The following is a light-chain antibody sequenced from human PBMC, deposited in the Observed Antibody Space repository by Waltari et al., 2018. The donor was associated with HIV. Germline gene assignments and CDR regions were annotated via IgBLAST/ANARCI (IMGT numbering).Light chain of an antibody. CDR2: AVY. Sequence: QSALTQPRAMSGSPGQSVTITCTGSADDIGHSNFVSWYQHHPDTAPKLIIFAVYKRPSGIPRRFSAAKSGNSASLAISGLLEDDEADYYCCSYTGGHSHWVFGGGTKLTVL. V-gene: IGLV2-11*01. J-gene: IGLJ3*02. CDR3: CSYTGGHSHWV. CDR1: ADDIGHSNF.